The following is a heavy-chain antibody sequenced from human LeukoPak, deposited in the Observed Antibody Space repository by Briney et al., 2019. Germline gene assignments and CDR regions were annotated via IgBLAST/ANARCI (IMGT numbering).Heavy chain of an antibody. CDR2: IYPGDSDT. D-gene: IGHD4-11*01. V-gene: IGHV5-51*01. Sequence: PGESLKISRKGSGYSFTDYWIGWVRQMPGKGLEWMGIIYPGDSDTRYSPSFQGQVTISAANSITTAYLQWSSLKASDTAIYYCARAPTSLSNPYYFDSWGQGTLVAVSS. CDR1: GYSFTDYW. J-gene: IGHJ4*02. CDR3: ARAPTSLSNPYYFDS.